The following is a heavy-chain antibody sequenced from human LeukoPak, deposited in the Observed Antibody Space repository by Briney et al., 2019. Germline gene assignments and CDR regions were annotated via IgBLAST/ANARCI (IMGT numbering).Heavy chain of an antibody. CDR1: GFTFSNYW. CDR3: ARGGAY. Sequence: GGSLRLSCAASGFTFSNYWMSWVRQAPGKGLEWVANLSQDGSEKYYVDSVKGRFTISRDNAKNSLYLQMNSLRAEDTAVYYCARGGAYWGQGTLVTVSS. CDR2: LSQDGSEK. D-gene: IGHD5-12*01. J-gene: IGHJ4*02. V-gene: IGHV3-7*01.